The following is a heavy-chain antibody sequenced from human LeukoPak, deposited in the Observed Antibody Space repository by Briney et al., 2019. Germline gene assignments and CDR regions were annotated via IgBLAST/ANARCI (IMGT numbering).Heavy chain of an antibody. CDR3: ARDNPAAMVNDFDY. CDR2: ISSSSSYI. D-gene: IGHD5-18*01. CDR1: GFTFSSYS. J-gene: IGHJ4*02. Sequence: RSGGSLRLSCAASGFTFSSYSMNWVRQAPGKGLEWVSSISSSSSYIYYADSVKGRFTISRDNAKNSLYLQMNSLRAEDTAVYYCARDNPAAMVNDFDYWGQGTLVTVSS. V-gene: IGHV3-21*01.